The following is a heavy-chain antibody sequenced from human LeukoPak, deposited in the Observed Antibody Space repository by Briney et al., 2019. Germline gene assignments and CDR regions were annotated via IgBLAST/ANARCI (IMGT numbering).Heavy chain of an antibody. J-gene: IGHJ6*02. V-gene: IGHV4-30-2*01. CDR3: AGDKSHCSGGSCYYYGMDV. CDR2: IYHSGST. CDR1: GGSISSGGYS. Sequence: SETLSLTCTVSGGSISSGGYSWSWIRQPPGKGLEWIGYIYHSGSTYYSPSLKSRVTISVDRSKNQFSLKLSSVTAADTAVYYCAGDKSHCSGGSCYYYGMDVWGQGTTVTVSS. D-gene: IGHD2-15*01.